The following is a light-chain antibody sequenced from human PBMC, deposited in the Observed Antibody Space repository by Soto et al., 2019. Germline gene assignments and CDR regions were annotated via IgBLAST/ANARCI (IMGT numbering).Light chain of an antibody. Sequence: DIQMTQAPSSLPASIGDRVTITCRASQTIGNYLNWYQQRPGKAPNLLISAASTLQSGVPSRFSGSGSGTDFTLTISSLQPEDFATYYCLQHNSYLWTFGQGTKVDIK. J-gene: IGKJ1*01. CDR2: AAS. V-gene: IGKV1-17*01. CDR3: LQHNSYLWT. CDR1: QTIGNY.